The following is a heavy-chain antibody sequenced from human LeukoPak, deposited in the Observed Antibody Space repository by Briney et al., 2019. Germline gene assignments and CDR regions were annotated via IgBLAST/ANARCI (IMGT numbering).Heavy chain of an antibody. D-gene: IGHD2-2*01. V-gene: IGHV1-69*04. Sequence: SVKVSCKASGGTFSSYAISWVRQAPGQGLEWMGRIIPILGIANYAQKFQGRVTITADKPTSTAYMELSSLRSEDTAVYYCARESRTVVPAATIGFGLGDYWGQGTLVTVSS. CDR2: IIPILGIA. J-gene: IGHJ4*02. CDR3: ARESRTVVPAATIGFGLGDY. CDR1: GGTFSSYA.